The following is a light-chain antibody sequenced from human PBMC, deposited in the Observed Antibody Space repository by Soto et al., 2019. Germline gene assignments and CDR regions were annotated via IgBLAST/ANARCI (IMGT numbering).Light chain of an antibody. CDR2: LNSDGSH. J-gene: IGLJ2*01. CDR3: QTWGTGIRV. CDR1: SGHSSYA. Sequence: QLVLTQSPSASASLGASVKLTCTLSSGHSSYAIASHQQQPEKGPRYLMKLNSDGSHSKGDGIPDRFSGSSSGAERYLTISSLQSEDEADYYCQTWGTGIRVFGGGTKVTVL. V-gene: IGLV4-69*01.